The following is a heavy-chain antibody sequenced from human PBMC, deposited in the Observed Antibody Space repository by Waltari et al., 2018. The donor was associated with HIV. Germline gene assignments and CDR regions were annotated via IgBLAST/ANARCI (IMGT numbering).Heavy chain of an antibody. V-gene: IGHV4-39*02. Sequence: QLQLQESGPGLVKPSETVSLICTVSGGSISSNSYYWGWIRQPPGKGLEWIGIVYYSGGTYYNPSLKSRVTISVDTPKNHFSLKLTSMTATDSAVYYCARGYSSGRACYTGSWFDPWGQGTLVTVSS. J-gene: IGHJ5*02. CDR2: VYYSGGT. D-gene: IGHD2-8*02. CDR1: GGSISSNSYY. CDR3: ARGYSSGRACYTGSWFDP.